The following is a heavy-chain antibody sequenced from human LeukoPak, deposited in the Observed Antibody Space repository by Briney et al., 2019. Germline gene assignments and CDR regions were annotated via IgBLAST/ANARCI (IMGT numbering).Heavy chain of an antibody. CDR3: VARVAAAGNQVGVGDY. Sequence: SETLSLTCTVSGGSTSSYYWSWIRQPPGKGLEWIGYIYYSGNTNYNPSLKSRVTISVDTSKNQYSLKLSSVTAADTAVYYCVARVAAAGNQVGVGDYWGQGHLVTVSS. V-gene: IGHV4-59*08. J-gene: IGHJ4*02. CDR1: GGSTSSYY. D-gene: IGHD6-13*01. CDR2: IYYSGNT.